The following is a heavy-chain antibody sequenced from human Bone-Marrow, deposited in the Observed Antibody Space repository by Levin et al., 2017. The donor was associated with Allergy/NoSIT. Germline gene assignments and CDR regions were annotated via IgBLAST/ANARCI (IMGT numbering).Heavy chain of an antibody. J-gene: IGHJ4*02. CDR3: TRSPGGYDNYPVYLDS. V-gene: IGHV3-74*01. D-gene: IGHD3-22*01. CDR1: GFTFSSYW. Sequence: GESLKISCAASGFTFSSYWLHWVRQAPGKGLVWVSRVNSDESTTTYADSVKGRFTISRDNAKNTLYLQMNSLRAGDTAVYYCTRSPGGYDNYPVYLDSWGQGTLVTVSS. CDR2: VNSDESTT.